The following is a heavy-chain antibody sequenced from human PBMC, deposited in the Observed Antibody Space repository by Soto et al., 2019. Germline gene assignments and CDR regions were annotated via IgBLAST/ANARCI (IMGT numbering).Heavy chain of an antibody. CDR2: ISYDGENQ. J-gene: IGHJ5*02. V-gene: IGHV3-30*04. Sequence: GGSLRLSCAASGFSFSHYAMHWVRQPPGKGLEWVALISYDGENQYFTDSVRGRFTISRDNSKTAVYLEMNNLRLDDTATYYCVSPHSESSNAFDLWGQGTLVTVSS. CDR3: VSPHSESSNAFDL. D-gene: IGHD3-10*01. CDR1: GFSFSHYA.